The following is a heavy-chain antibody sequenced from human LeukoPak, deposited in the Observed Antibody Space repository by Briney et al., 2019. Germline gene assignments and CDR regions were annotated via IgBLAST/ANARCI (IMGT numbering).Heavy chain of an antibody. Sequence: PGGSLTLSCAASGFTFSGYWMSWLRQAPGKGLEWVANIKQDGGEKYYVDSVKGRFTISRDNAKNSLYLQMNSLRAEDTAMYYCARDRGFGQADVWGEGTTVTVSS. J-gene: IGHJ6*01. CDR3: ARDRGFGQADV. V-gene: IGHV3-7*01. D-gene: IGHD3-10*01. CDR2: IKQDGGEK. CDR1: GFTFSGYW.